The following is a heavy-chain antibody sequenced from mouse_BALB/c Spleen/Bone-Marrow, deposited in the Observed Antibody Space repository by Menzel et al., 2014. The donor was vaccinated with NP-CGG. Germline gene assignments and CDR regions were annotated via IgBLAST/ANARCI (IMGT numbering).Heavy chain of an antibody. D-gene: IGHD3-1*01. J-gene: IGHJ3*01. Sequence: EVKVEESGGGLVKPGGSLKPSCAASGFTFSSYAMSWVRQSPEKRLEWVAEISSGGSYTYYPDTVTGRYTISRDNAKNTLYLEMSSLRSEDTAMYYCARDRATMYDPAWFAYWGQGTLVTVSA. CDR2: ISSGGSYT. V-gene: IGHV5-9-4*01. CDR1: GFTFSSYA. CDR3: ARDRATMYDPAWFAY.